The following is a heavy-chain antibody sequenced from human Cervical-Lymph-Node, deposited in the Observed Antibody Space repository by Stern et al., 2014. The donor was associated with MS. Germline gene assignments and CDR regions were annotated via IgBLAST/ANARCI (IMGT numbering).Heavy chain of an antibody. CDR3: SGSNWYFFDY. CDR2: INTDGSSP. Sequence: EVQLVEWGGGLVQPGGSLRLSCAASGFTFDSYSMHWVRQVPGKGLVWVSRINTDGSSPRYADSVKGRFTISRDNAKNMLYLEMNSLRAEDTAVYYCSGSNWYFFDYWGQGTLVTVSS. J-gene: IGHJ4*02. D-gene: IGHD6-13*01. V-gene: IGHV3-74*01. CDR1: GFTFDSYS.